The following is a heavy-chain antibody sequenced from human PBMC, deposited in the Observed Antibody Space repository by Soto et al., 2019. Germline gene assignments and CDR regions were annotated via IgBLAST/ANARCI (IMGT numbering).Heavy chain of an antibody. CDR3: ARGRGYGYGIDY. CDR2: IYNSETT. CDR1: GDSVSTGPSY. J-gene: IGHJ4*02. V-gene: IGHV4-61*01. Sequence: QVQLQESGPGLVTPSETLSLTCTVSGDSVSTGPSYWSWIRQPPGKELECIAFIYNSETTYYNPSLRSRVFISVKKSNNQFSLKLSSVTAADTGVYYCARGRGYGYGIDYWGQGTLVSVSS. D-gene: IGHD5-18*01.